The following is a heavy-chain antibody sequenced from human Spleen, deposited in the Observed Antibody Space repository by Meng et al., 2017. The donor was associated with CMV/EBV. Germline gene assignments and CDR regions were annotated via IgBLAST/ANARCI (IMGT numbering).Heavy chain of an antibody. Sequence: GFTFSDYWMTWVRQAPGRGLEWVANIKQDGSERYYVDSVKGRFTISRDNAKNSLLLQMDNLRADDTGFYYCARRHDSSGYYLSFFDSWGQGILVTVSS. J-gene: IGHJ4*02. D-gene: IGHD3-22*01. V-gene: IGHV3-7*01. CDR2: IKQDGSER. CDR1: GFTFSDYW. CDR3: ARRHDSSGYYLSFFDS.